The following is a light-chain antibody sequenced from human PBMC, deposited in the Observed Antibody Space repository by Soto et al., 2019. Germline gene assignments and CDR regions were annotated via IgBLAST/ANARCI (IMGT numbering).Light chain of an antibody. CDR3: QQHYSYPIT. V-gene: IGKV1-8*01. Sequence: IRMTQSPSSFSASTGDRVTITCRASQGISSYLAWYQQKPGKAPKLLIYAASTLQSGVPSRFSGSGSGTDFTLTISCLQSEDFATYYCQQHYSYPITFGQGTRLEIK. J-gene: IGKJ5*01. CDR2: AAS. CDR1: QGISSY.